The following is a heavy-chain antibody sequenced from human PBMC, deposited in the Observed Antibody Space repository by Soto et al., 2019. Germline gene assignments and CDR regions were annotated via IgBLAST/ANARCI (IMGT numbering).Heavy chain of an antibody. CDR2: IDPSDSYT. D-gene: IGHD5-18*01. J-gene: IGHJ6*02. V-gene: IGHV5-10-1*01. CDR3: ARPTGYSYGLDYYYGMDV. CDR1: GYNCASYW. Sequence: PVASQTISCRVAGYNCASYWGSWVRQMPGKGLEWMGRIDPSDSYTNYSPSFQGHVTISADKSISTAYLQWSSLKASDTAMYYCARPTGYSYGLDYYYGMDVWGQGTTVTVSS.